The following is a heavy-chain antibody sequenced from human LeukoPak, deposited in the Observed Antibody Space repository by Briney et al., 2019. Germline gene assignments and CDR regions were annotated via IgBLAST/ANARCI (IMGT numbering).Heavy chain of an antibody. CDR2: INHSGST. CDR1: GGSFSGYY. V-gene: IGHV4-34*01. Sequence: PSETLSLTCAVYGGSFSGYYRSWIRQPPGKGLEWIGEINHSGSTNYNPSLKSRVTISVDTSKNQFSLKLSSVTAADTAVYHCARSRRGWFDPWGQGTLVTVSS. J-gene: IGHJ5*02. CDR3: ARSRRGWFDP.